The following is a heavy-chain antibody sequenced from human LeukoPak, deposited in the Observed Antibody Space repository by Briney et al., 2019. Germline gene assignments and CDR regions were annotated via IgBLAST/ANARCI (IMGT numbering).Heavy chain of an antibody. Sequence: GGSLRLSCAASGFTFSSYGMSWVRQAPGKGLEWVSVISGSGGRTSYADSVKGRFTISRDNSKNTLYLQMNSLRAEDTAVYYCAKDLGYDYVWGEGNFYDYWGQGTLVTVSS. CDR1: GFTFSSYG. V-gene: IGHV3-23*01. D-gene: IGHD3-16*01. J-gene: IGHJ4*02. CDR2: ISGSGGRT. CDR3: AKDLGYDYVWGEGNFYDY.